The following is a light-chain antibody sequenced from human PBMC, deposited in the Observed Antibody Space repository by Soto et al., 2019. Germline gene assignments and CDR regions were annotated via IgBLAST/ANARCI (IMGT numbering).Light chain of an antibody. Sequence: DIQMTQSPSSLSASVGDRVTITCRASQSISSYLNWYQQKPGKAPKLLIYAASSLQSGVPSRFSGSGSGTDFTLTITSLQPEDFGIYYCQQSYALVRTFGGGTKVDI. V-gene: IGKV1-39*01. J-gene: IGKJ4*01. CDR3: QQSYALVRT. CDR1: QSISSY. CDR2: AAS.